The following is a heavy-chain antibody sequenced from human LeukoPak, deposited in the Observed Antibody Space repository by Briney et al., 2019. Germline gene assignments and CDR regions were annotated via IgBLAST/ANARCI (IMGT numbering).Heavy chain of an antibody. J-gene: IGHJ6*03. CDR1: GYTFTSYD. Sequence: GASVKVSCKASGYTFTSYDINWVRQATGQGLEWMGWMNPNSGNTGYAQKFQGRVTMTRNTSISTAYMELSSLRSEDTAVYYCARTGYDFWSGYPNYYYYYYMDVWGKGTTVTVSS. CDR3: ARTGYDFWSGYPNYYYYYYMDV. V-gene: IGHV1-8*01. CDR2: MNPNSGNT. D-gene: IGHD3-3*01.